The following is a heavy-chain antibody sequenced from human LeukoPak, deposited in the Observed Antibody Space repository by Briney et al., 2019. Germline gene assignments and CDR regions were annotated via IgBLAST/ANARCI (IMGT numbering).Heavy chain of an antibody. CDR1: GYIFTNYW. D-gene: IGHD5-12*01. V-gene: IGHV5-51*01. CDR3: ARRQYSGYDFDF. J-gene: IGHJ4*02. CDR2: IYPRYSYT. Sequence: GESLKISCNASGYIFTNYWIGWVRQMPGKGLEWMGIIYPRYSYTRYSPSFQGQVTVSADKSIRTAYLQWNTLEASDTAMYYCARRQYSGYDFDFWGQGTLVTVSS.